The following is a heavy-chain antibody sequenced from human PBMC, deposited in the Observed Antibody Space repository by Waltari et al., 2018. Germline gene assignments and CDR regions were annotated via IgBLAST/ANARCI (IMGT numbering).Heavy chain of an antibody. D-gene: IGHD6-13*01. V-gene: IGHV4-38-2*01. CDR2: IYHSGST. J-gene: IGHJ4*02. Sequence: QVQLQESGPGLVKPSETLSLTCAVSGYSISRGYYWGWIRQPPGKGLEWIGSIYHSGSTYYNPSLKSRVTISVDTSKNQFSLKLSYVTAADTAVYYCASRSAAGRGYWGQGTLVTVSS. CDR3: ASRSAAGRGY. CDR1: GYSISRGYY.